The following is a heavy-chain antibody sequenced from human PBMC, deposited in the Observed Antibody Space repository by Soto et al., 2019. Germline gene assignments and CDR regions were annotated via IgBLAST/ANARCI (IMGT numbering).Heavy chain of an antibody. Sequence: PGGSLRLSCAASGFTFSSYAMHWVRQAPGKGLEWVAVISYDGSNKYYADSVKGRFTISRDNSKNTLYLQMNSLRAEDTAVYYCARASVGDILTGSYKGSWSLLDYWGQGTLVTVSS. J-gene: IGHJ4*02. CDR2: ISYDGSNK. CDR1: GFTFSSYA. V-gene: IGHV3-30-3*01. D-gene: IGHD3-9*01. CDR3: ARASVGDILTGSYKGSWSLLDY.